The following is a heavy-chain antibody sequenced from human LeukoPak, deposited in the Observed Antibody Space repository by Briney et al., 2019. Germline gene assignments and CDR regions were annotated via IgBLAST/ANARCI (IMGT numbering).Heavy chain of an antibody. D-gene: IGHD1-14*01. CDR2: ISGSGGST. J-gene: IGHJ4*02. V-gene: IGHV3-23*01. Sequence: PGGSLRLSCAASGFTFSSYSMNWVRQAPGKGLEWVSAISGSGGSTYYADSVKGRFTISRDNSKNTLYLQMNSLRAEDTAVYYCAKDHRTAVVWNYFDYWGQGTLVTVSS. CDR3: AKDHRTAVVWNYFDY. CDR1: GFTFSSYS.